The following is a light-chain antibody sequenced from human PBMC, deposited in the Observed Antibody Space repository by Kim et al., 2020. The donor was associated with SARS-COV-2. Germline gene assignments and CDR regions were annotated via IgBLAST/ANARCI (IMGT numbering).Light chain of an antibody. CDR2: AAS. Sequence: VSPGASATLSCRATQNIYTHLAWYQPKPGQAPRLVIFAASNRPTAFPARFSGSGSGTDFTLTIDSLQSEDFAVYYCQQYHTCPQTFGRGTKVDIK. CDR1: QNIYTH. J-gene: IGKJ1*01. CDR3: QQYHTCPQT. V-gene: IGKV3-15*01.